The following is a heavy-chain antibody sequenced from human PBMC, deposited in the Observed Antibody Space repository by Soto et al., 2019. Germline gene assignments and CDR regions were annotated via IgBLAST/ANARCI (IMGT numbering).Heavy chain of an antibody. V-gene: IGHV1-69*01. D-gene: IGHD1-7*01. CDR1: GGTFSSLG. CDR2: FIPMFGTA. CDR3: ARDRSGPGNWNYDNFDL. Sequence: QVQLVQSGAEVKKPGSSLKVSCRASGGTFSSLGISWVRQGPRQGLEWLGGFIPMFGTANYPLKFQGRVTLSANDSTSTAYMELSSLTSEDTAMYFCARDRSGPGNWNYDNFDLWGQGTMVTVSS. J-gene: IGHJ3*01.